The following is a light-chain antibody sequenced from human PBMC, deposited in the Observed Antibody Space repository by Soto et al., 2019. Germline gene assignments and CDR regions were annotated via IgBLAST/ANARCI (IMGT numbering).Light chain of an antibody. J-gene: IGKJ2*01. CDR1: QILSTSY. V-gene: IGKV3-20*01. Sequence: EIVLTQSPGTLSLSPGERATLSCRASQILSTSYLAWYQQKPGQAPRVLIYATSSRDTGIPDRFSGSGSGTDFTLIISRLEPEDFAVYYCQQYDYSPYTFGQGTKLEIK. CDR2: ATS. CDR3: QQYDYSPYT.